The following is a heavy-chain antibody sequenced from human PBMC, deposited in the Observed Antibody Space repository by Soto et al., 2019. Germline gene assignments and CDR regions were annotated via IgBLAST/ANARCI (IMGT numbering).Heavy chain of an antibody. Sequence: PGGSLRLSCVASGFTFSSYSMNWVRQAPGKGLEWVSYISYSSSTIYYADSVKGRFTISRDNAKNSLYLQVDSLRDEDTAVYYCVRGFLTDNYYYDAMDVWGHGTTVTVSS. D-gene: IGHD3-9*01. CDR1: GFTFSSYS. V-gene: IGHV3-48*02. CDR2: ISYSSSTI. J-gene: IGHJ6*02. CDR3: VRGFLTDNYYYDAMDV.